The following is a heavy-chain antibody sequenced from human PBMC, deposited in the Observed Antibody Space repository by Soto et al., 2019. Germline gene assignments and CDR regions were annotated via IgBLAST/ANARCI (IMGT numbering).Heavy chain of an antibody. CDR1: GGSISSSSYY. Sequence: SETLSLTCTVSGGSISSSSYYWGWIRQPPGKGLEWIGSIYYSGSTYYNPSLKSRVTISVDTSKNQFSLKLSSVTAADTAVYYCAGAGSGSGSYFFDYWGQGTLVTVSS. V-gene: IGHV4-39*01. D-gene: IGHD3-10*01. CDR2: IYYSGST. J-gene: IGHJ4*02. CDR3: AGAGSGSGSYFFDY.